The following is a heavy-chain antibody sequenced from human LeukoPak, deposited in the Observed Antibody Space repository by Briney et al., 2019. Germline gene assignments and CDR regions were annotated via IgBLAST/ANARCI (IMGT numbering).Heavy chain of an antibody. CDR2: IYHSGST. D-gene: IGHD3-10*01. V-gene: IGHV4-38-2*02. CDR3: ARGFYGSGSYAYGYMDV. Sequence: SETLSLTCTVSGYSISSGYYWGWIRQPPGKGLEWIGNIYHSGSTYYNPSLKSRVTISVDTSKNQFSLKLSSVTAADTAVYYCARGFYGSGSYAYGYMDVWGKGTTVTVSS. J-gene: IGHJ6*03. CDR1: GYSISSGYY.